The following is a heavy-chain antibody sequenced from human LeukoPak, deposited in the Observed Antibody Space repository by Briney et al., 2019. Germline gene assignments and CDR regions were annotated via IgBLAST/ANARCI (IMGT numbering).Heavy chain of an antibody. CDR2: IYTGGST. CDR3: ARGLGTNYGGYCTGGSCPVY. V-gene: IGHV3-66*01. D-gene: IGHD2-15*01. Sequence: GGSLRLSCVDSAFSVGSNFMSWVRQAPGKGLEWVSVIYTGGSTYSADSVKGRFTISRDYSENTVYLQMNSLRVEDTAVYYCARGLGTNYGGYCTGGSCPVYWGQGTLVTVSS. J-gene: IGHJ4*02. CDR1: AFSVGSNF.